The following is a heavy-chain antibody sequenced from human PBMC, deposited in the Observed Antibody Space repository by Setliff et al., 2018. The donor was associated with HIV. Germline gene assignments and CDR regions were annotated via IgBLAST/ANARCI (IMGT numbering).Heavy chain of an antibody. CDR3: AREGVREPPSNTLYYGMDV. CDR2: ISTYNGQR. Sequence: ASVMVSCKSSGYTFSQYGISWVRQAPGQGLEWMGWISTYNGQRNYAQKVQGRVTFTTDTSTSTAYMELRSLRSDDTAVYYCAREGVREPPSNTLYYGMDVWGQGTTVTVSS. J-gene: IGHJ6*02. D-gene: IGHD3-10*01. CDR1: GYTFSQYG. V-gene: IGHV1-18*01.